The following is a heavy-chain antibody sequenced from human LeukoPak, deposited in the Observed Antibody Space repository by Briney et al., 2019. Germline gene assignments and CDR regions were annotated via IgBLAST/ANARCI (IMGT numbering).Heavy chain of an antibody. D-gene: IGHD3-9*01. CDR2: IYYSGTI. V-gene: IGHV4-59*01. J-gene: IGHJ4*02. CDR1: GGSISSYY. Sequence: SETLSLTCTVSGGSISSYYWSWIRQPPEKGLEWIGYIYYSGTINYNTSLKSRVTISVDTSKNQFSLKLSSVTAADTAVYYCARGANYDILTGYNYFDSWGQGTLVTVSS. CDR3: ARGANYDILTGYNYFDS.